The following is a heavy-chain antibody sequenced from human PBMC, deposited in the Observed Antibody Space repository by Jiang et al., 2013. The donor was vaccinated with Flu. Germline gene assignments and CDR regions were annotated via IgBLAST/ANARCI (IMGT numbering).Heavy chain of an antibody. CDR2: ISSSSSYI. Sequence: VQLLESGGGLVKPGGSLRLSCAASGFTFSSYSMNWVRQAPGKGLEWVSSISSSSSYIYYADSVKGRFTISRDNAKNSLYLQMNSLRAEDTAVYYCARESRIAGDFDYWGQGTLVTVSS. CDR1: GFTFSSYS. CDR3: ARESRIAGDFDY. J-gene: IGHJ4*02. V-gene: IGHV3-21*01. D-gene: IGHD6-13*01.